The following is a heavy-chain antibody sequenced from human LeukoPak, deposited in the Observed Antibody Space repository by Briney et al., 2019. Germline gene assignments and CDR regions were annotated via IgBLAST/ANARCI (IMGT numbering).Heavy chain of an antibody. CDR2: IYYSGRP. Sequence: SETLSLTCTVSGGFISSYYWSWIRQPPGKGLEWLWYIYYSGRPNFSPSLKSRVTISVDTSKTQFSLKLSSVTAADTAVYYCARGGLGNYDFWSGYYGNYYYGMDVWGQGTTVTVSS. D-gene: IGHD3-3*01. V-gene: IGHV4-59*01. J-gene: IGHJ6*02. CDR1: GGFISSYY. CDR3: ARGGLGNYDFWSGYYGNYYYGMDV.